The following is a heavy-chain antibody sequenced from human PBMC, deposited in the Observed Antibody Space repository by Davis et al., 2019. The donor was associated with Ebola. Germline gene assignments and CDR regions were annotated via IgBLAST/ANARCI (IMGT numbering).Heavy chain of an antibody. J-gene: IGHJ4*02. CDR3: AKDHSAALGEYFDY. V-gene: IGHV3-9*01. CDR2: ISWNSGSI. Sequence: PGGSLRLSCAASGFTFDDYAMHWVRQAPGKGLEWVSGISWNSGSIGYADSVKGRFTISRDNAKNSLYLQMNSLRAEDTALYYCAKDHSAALGEYFDYWGQGTLVTVSS. D-gene: IGHD2-2*01. CDR1: GFTFDDYA.